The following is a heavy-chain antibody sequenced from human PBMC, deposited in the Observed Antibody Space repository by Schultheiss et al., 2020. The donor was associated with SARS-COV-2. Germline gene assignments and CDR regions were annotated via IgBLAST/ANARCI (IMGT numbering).Heavy chain of an antibody. J-gene: IGHJ4*01. CDR2: ISSSSSYI. CDR3: ARARGYSYGLIPYYFDY. Sequence: GGSLRLSCTASGFTFSNYALHWVRQAPGKGLEWVSSISSSSSYIYYADSVKGRFTISRDNAKNSLYLQMNSLRAGDTAVYYCARARGYSYGLIPYYFDYWGRNPGHRLL. CDR1: GFTFSNYA. D-gene: IGHD5-18*01. V-gene: IGHV3-21*01.